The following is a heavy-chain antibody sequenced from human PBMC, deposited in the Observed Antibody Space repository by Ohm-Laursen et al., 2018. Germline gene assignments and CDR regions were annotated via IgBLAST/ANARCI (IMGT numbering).Heavy chain of an antibody. CDR1: GGSINSGGYY. D-gene: IGHD3-10*01. J-gene: IGHJ4*02. Sequence: TLSLTCGVSGGSINSGGYYWSWIRQHPGKGLEWIGYIYYSGGTYFNPSLKSRVTISVDTSKNQFSLKLTSVTAADTAVYYCARGKFGDLDFDYWGQGTLVTVYS. CDR3: ARGKFGDLDFDY. CDR2: IYYSGGT. V-gene: IGHV4-31*11.